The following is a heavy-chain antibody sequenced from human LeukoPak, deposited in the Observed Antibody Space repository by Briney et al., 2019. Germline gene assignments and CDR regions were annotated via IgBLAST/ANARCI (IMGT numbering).Heavy chain of an antibody. CDR3: ARGNYYYYYYMDV. J-gene: IGHJ6*03. CDR2: IIPIFGTT. CDR1: GGTFSLYA. Sequence: ASVMVSCKTSGGTFSLYAVSWVRQAPGQGLEWMGGIIPIFGTTNYAQNFQGRVTITTDESTSTAYMELSSLRPEDTAVYYCARGNYYYYYYMDVWGKGTTVTVS. V-gene: IGHV1-69*05.